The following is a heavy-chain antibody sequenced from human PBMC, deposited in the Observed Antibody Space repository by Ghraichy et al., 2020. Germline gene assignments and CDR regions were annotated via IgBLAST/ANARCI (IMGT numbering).Heavy chain of an antibody. Sequence: SETLSLTCTVSGGSISSYYWSWIRQPAGKGLEWIGRIYTSGSTNYNPSLKSRVTMSVDTSKNQFSLKLSSVTAADTAVYYCAREVPSGVVIMLGKSNWFDPWGQGTLVTVSS. CDR3: AREVPSGVVIMLGKSNWFDP. CDR2: IYTSGST. J-gene: IGHJ5*02. CDR1: GGSISSYY. D-gene: IGHD3-3*01. V-gene: IGHV4-4*07.